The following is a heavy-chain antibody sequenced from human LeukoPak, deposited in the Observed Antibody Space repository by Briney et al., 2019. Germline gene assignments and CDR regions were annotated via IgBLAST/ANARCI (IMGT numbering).Heavy chain of an antibody. J-gene: IGHJ6*02. CDR2: ISYDGSNK. Sequence: GGSLRLSCAASGFTFSSYGMHWVRQAPGKGLEWVAVISYDGSNKYYADSVKGRFTISRDNSKNTLYLQMNSLRAEDTAVYYCAKDMFPGYGDYSNFFYYYYGMDVWGQGTTVTVSS. V-gene: IGHV3-30*18. D-gene: IGHD4-11*01. CDR3: AKDMFPGYGDYSNFFYYYYGMDV. CDR1: GFTFSSYG.